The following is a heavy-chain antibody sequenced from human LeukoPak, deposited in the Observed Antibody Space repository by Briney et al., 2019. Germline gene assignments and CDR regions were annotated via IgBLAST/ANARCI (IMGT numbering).Heavy chain of an antibody. J-gene: IGHJ5*02. D-gene: IGHD2-2*01. V-gene: IGHV4-4*07. Sequence: NPSETLSLTCTVSGGSISSYYWSWIRQPAGKGLEWIGRIYTSGSTNYNPSLKSRVTMSVDRSKNQFSLKLSSVTAADTAVYYCARGRGYCSSTSCYSFYWFDPWGQGTLVTVSS. CDR2: IYTSGST. CDR1: GGSISSYY. CDR3: ARGRGYCSSTSCYSFYWFDP.